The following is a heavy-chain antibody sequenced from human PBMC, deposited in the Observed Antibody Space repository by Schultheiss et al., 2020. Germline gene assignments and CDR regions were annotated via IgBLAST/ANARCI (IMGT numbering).Heavy chain of an antibody. CDR1: GGSFSGYY. CDR3: AAGGEMATLGAFDI. D-gene: IGHD5-24*01. J-gene: IGHJ3*02. V-gene: IGHV4-34*01. CDR2: INHSGST. Sequence: SQTLSLTWAVYGGSFSGYYWSWIRQPPGKGLEWIGEINHSGSTNYNPSLKSRVTISVDTSKNQFSLKLSSVTAADTAVYYCAAGGEMATLGAFDIWGQGTMVTVSS.